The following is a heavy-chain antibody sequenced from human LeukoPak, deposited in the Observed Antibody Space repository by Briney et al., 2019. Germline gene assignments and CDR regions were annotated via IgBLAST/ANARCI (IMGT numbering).Heavy chain of an antibody. CDR2: ISGSGVTT. J-gene: IGHJ6*03. V-gene: IGHV3-23*01. Sequence: PGGSLRLSCAASGFTFSNYVMNWVRQAPGKGLEWVSAISGSGVTTYFADSVKGRFTISRDNSKNTLYLQMNSLRAEDTAVYYCAKNVREADWYYYYMDVWGKGTTVTVSS. D-gene: IGHD3-9*01. CDR1: GFTFSNYV. CDR3: AKNVREADWYYYYMDV.